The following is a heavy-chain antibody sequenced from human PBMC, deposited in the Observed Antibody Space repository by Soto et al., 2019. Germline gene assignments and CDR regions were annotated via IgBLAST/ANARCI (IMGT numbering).Heavy chain of an antibody. J-gene: IGHJ4*02. Sequence: PGGSLRLSCAASGFTFSSYAMSWVRQAPGKGLEWVSAISGSGGSTYYAYPVKGRFTISRDNSKNTLYRQMNSLTAQDTAVEYGSKGDYDASSGYDYWGRGTLVTVS. CDR2: ISGSGGST. D-gene: IGHD3-22*01. V-gene: IGHV3-23*01. CDR3: SKGDYDASSGYDY. CDR1: GFTFSSYA.